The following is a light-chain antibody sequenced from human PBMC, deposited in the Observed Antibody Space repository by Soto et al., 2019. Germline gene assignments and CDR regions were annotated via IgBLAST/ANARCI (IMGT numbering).Light chain of an antibody. CDR1: QSVSSN. CDR3: QQYNNWPGT. CDR2: GAS. V-gene: IGKV3-15*01. Sequence: EIVMTQSPATLSVSPGERATLSCRASQSVSSNVAWYQQKPVQAPTLLIYGASTRATGIPATFSGSGSGTEFTLTITSLQPEDCAVYYCQQYNNWPGTFGPGTKVDSK. J-gene: IGKJ3*01.